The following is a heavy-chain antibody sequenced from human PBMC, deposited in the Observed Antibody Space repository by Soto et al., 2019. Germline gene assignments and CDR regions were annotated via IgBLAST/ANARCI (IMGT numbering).Heavy chain of an antibody. Sequence: QVQLVESGGGVVQPGRSLRLSCAASGFTFSSYAMHWVRQAPGKGLEWVAVISYDGSNKYYADSVKGRFTISRDNSKNTLYLQMNSLRAEDTAVYYCAIVGGGSAWGQGTLVTVSS. CDR1: GFTFSSYA. V-gene: IGHV3-30-3*01. CDR2: ISYDGSNK. D-gene: IGHD2-15*01. J-gene: IGHJ4*02. CDR3: AIVGGGSA.